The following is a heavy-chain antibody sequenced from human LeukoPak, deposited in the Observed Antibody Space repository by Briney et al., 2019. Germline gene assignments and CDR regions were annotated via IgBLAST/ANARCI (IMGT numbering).Heavy chain of an antibody. J-gene: IGHJ3*02. CDR3: ARDLNYYDSSGYYPRAAFDI. D-gene: IGHD3-22*01. Sequence: PSETLSLTCAVYGGSFSGYYWSWIRQPPGKGLEWIGYIYYSGSTNYNPSLKSRVTISVDTSKNQFSLKLSSVTAADTAVYYCARDLNYYDSSGYYPRAAFDIWGQGTMVTVSS. V-gene: IGHV4-59*12. CDR1: GGSFSGYY. CDR2: IYYSGST.